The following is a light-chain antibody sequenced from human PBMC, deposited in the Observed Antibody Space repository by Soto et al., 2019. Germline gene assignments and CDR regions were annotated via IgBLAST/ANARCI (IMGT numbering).Light chain of an antibody. J-gene: IGKJ1*01. CDR3: QQYGSSGT. CDR1: QSVSNNY. V-gene: IGKV3-20*01. CDR2: GAS. Sequence: DIVLARSPGTLSRSPGERAPLSCRASQSVSNNYLAWYQQKPGQAPRLLIYGASNRATGIPDRFSGSGSGTDFTLTISRLEPEDFAVYYCQQYGSSGTFGQGAKVDIK.